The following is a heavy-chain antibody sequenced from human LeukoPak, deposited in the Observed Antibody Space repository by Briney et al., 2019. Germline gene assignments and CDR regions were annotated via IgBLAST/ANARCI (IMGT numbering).Heavy chain of an antibody. CDR2: IYNTGNT. CDR3: AKYASGSLVV. D-gene: IGHD3-10*01. V-gene: IGHV4-4*07. CDR1: GESIISSYF. J-gene: IGHJ4*02. Sequence: PSETLSLTCSVSGESIISSYFWSWIRQPAGKGLEWIGRIYNTGNTDFNPSLKSRVTMSVDTSRNQFSMKVYSVTAADTAVYYCAKYASGSLVVWGKGTLVTVSS.